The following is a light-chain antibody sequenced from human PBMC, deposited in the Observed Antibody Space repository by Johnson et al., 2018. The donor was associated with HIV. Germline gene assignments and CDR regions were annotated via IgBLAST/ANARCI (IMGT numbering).Light chain of an antibody. CDR2: ENN. V-gene: IGLV1-51*02. CDR3: GTWDSSLRKV. Sequence: QSVLTQPPSVSAAPGQKVTISCSGSSSNIGNNYVSWYRQLPGTAPKLLIYENNKRPSGIPDRFSGSKSGTSATLGITGLQTGDEADYYCGTWDSSLRKVFETGTKVTVI. CDR1: SSNIGNNY. J-gene: IGLJ1*01.